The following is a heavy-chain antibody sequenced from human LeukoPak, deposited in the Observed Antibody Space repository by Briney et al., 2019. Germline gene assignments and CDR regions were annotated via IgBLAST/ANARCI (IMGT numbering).Heavy chain of an antibody. CDR1: GYTFTSYG. Sequence: ASVKVSCKASGYTFTSYGISWVRQAPGQGLEWMGWISAYNGNTNYAQKLQGRVTMTTDTSTSTAYMELSSLRSEDTAVYYCARDLGVAFGGVIDDLDYWGQGTLVTVSS. CDR2: ISAYNGNT. D-gene: IGHD3-16*02. J-gene: IGHJ4*02. V-gene: IGHV1-18*01. CDR3: ARDLGVAFGGVIDDLDY.